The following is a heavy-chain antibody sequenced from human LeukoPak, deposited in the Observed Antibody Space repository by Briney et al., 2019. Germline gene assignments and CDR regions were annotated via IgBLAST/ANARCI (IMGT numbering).Heavy chain of an antibody. V-gene: IGHV3-7*01. CDR3: ARDREEMAIDY. J-gene: IGHJ4*02. CDR1: GLTFSSYW. Sequence: GGSLRLSCAASGLTFSSYWMSWVRQAPGKGLEWVANIKQDGSEKYYVDSVKGRFTISRDNAKNSLYLQMNSLRAEDTAVYYCARDREEMAIDYWGQGTLVTVSS. D-gene: IGHD5-24*01. CDR2: IKQDGSEK.